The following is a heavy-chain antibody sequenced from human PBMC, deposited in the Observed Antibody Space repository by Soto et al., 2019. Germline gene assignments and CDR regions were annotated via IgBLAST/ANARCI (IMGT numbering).Heavy chain of an antibody. D-gene: IGHD6-19*01. Sequence: ASVKVSWKTSGYTFSNYGITWVRQAPGQGLEWMGWISGYNGNTNYAQTVQGRVTMTTDTSTGTVYMELRSLKSDDTAIYYCSRFIMVGGWFDPNYYHGMDVWGQGTTVTVSS. CDR1: GYTFSNYG. CDR3: SRFIMVGGWFDPNYYHGMDV. V-gene: IGHV1-18*01. CDR2: ISGYNGNT. J-gene: IGHJ6*02.